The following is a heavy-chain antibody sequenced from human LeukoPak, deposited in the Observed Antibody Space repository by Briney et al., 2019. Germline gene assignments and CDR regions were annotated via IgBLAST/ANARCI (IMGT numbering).Heavy chain of an antibody. CDR3: ARVMGNYDFWSGYYTGGGYFDY. D-gene: IGHD3-3*01. CDR1: GFTFSSYW. V-gene: IGHV3-7*01. Sequence: GGSLRLSCAASGFTFSSYWMSWVRQAPGKGLEWVANIKQDGSEKYYVDSVKGRFTISRDNAKNSLYLQMNSLRAEDKAVYYCARVMGNYDFWSGYYTGGGYFDYWGQGTLVTVSS. CDR2: IKQDGSEK. J-gene: IGHJ4*02.